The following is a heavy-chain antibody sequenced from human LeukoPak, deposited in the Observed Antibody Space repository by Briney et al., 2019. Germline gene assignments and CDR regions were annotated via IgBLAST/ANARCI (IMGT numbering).Heavy chain of an antibody. CDR3: AKDRGLRSTGSLYYGMDV. V-gene: IGHV3-30*18. CDR1: GFTFSSYS. D-gene: IGHD4-17*01. CDR2: ISYDGSNK. J-gene: IGHJ6*02. Sequence: PGGSLRLSCAASGFTFSSYSMNWVRQAPGKGLEWVAVISYDGSNKYYADSVKGRFTISRDNSKNTLYLQMNSLRAEDTAVYYCAKDRGLRSTGSLYYGMDVWGQGTTVTVSS.